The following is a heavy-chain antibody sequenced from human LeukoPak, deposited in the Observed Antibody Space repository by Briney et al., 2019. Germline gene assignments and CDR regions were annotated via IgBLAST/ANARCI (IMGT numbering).Heavy chain of an antibody. CDR1: GGSISSGDYY. V-gene: IGHV4-30-4*01. D-gene: IGHD1-1*01. Sequence: PSQTLSLTCTVSGGSISSGDYYWSWIRQPPGKGLEWIGYIYYSGSTYYNPSLKSRVTISVDTSKNQFSLKLSSVTAADTAVYYCARRTENWNYLDYWGQGTLVTVSS. J-gene: IGHJ4*02. CDR3: ARRTENWNYLDY. CDR2: IYYSGST.